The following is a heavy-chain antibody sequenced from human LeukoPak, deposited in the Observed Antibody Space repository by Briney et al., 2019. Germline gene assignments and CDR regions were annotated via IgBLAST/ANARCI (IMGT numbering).Heavy chain of an antibody. V-gene: IGHV4-34*01. Sequence: SETLSLTCAVCGRSFSGYYWSWIRQPPGKGLEWIWEINHSVSTNYNPSVKSRVTISADSSKNQSSLNLSSVTAADTAVYSCASYYGSGTGWFDPWGQGTLVTVSS. CDR1: GRSFSGYY. CDR3: ASYYGSGTGWFDP. D-gene: IGHD3-10*01. CDR2: INHSVST. J-gene: IGHJ5*02.